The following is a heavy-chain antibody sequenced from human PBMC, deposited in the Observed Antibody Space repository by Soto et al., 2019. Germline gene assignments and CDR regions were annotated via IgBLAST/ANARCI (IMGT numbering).Heavy chain of an antibody. Sequence: GGSLRLSCAASGFTFSNYGMHWVRQAPGKGLEWVAVISYDGTNKYYGDSVKGRFTISRDNSKNTLYLQMNSLRAEDTALYYCAKGRSYYYYYGVDVWGQGTTVTVSS. CDR2: ISYDGTNK. V-gene: IGHV3-30*18. CDR3: AKGRSYYYYYGVDV. CDR1: GFTFSNYG. J-gene: IGHJ6*02.